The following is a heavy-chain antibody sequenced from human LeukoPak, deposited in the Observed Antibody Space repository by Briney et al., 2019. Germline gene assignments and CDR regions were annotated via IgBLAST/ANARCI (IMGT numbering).Heavy chain of an antibody. Sequence: ASEKVSCKASGYTFTSHYMHWVRQAPGQGLEWMGVIHPSGGSTTYAQKFQGRVTMTTDTSTSTVYVEVSSLTSDDTAVYYCARANLDAAMVYWFFDLWGRGTLVTVSS. CDR3: ARANLDAAMVYWFFDL. V-gene: IGHV1-46*01. CDR1: GYTFTSHY. D-gene: IGHD5-18*01. CDR2: IHPSGGST. J-gene: IGHJ2*01.